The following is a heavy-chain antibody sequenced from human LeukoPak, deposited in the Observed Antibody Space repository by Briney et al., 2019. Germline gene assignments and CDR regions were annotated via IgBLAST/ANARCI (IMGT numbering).Heavy chain of an antibody. Sequence: KPGGSLRLSCAASGFTFSNAWMSWVRQAPGKGLEWVGRVISKTDGGTTDHAAPVKGRFTISRDDSKNTLYLQMNSLKTEDTAVYYCTTQADYWGQGTLVTVSS. CDR1: GFTFSNAW. V-gene: IGHV3-15*01. J-gene: IGHJ4*02. CDR2: VISKTDGGTT. CDR3: TTQADY.